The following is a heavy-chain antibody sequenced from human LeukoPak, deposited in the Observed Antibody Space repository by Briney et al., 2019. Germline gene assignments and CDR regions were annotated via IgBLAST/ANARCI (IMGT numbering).Heavy chain of an antibody. D-gene: IGHD6-19*01. CDR2: ISYDGSNK. CDR1: GFTFSSYA. J-gene: IGHJ4*02. Sequence: PGRSLRLSCAASGFTFSSYAMHWVRQAPGKGLEWVAVISYDGSNKYYADSVKGRFTISRDNSKNTLYLQMNSLRAEDTAVYYCARAYSSGWYRGALDYWGQGTLVTVSS. CDR3: ARAYSSGWYRGALDY. V-gene: IGHV3-30-3*01.